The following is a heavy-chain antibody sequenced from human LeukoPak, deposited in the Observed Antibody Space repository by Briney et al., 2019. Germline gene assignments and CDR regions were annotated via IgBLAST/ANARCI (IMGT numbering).Heavy chain of an antibody. Sequence: SQTLSLTCTVSGGSISSGDYYWSWIRQPPGKGLEWIGYIYYSGSTYYNPSLKSRVTISVDTSKNQFSLKLGSVTAADTAVHYCARGGWLRFEDYWGQGTLVTVSS. CDR1: GGSISSGDYY. V-gene: IGHV4-30-4*01. CDR3: ARGGWLRFEDY. J-gene: IGHJ4*02. CDR2: IYYSGST. D-gene: IGHD5-12*01.